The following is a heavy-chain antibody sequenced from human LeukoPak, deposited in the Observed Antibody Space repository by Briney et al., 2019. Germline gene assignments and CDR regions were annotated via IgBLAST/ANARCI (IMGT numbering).Heavy chain of an antibody. CDR2: ISYDGSNK. CDR3: AKDPSIAAAGMY. V-gene: IGHV3-30*18. D-gene: IGHD6-13*01. CDR1: GFTFSSYG. Sequence: PGRSLGLSCAASGFTFSSYGMHWVRQAPGKGLEWVAVISYDGSNKYYADSVKGRFTISRDNSKNTLYLQMNSLRAEDTAVYYCAKDPSIAAAGMYWGQGTLVTVSS. J-gene: IGHJ4*02.